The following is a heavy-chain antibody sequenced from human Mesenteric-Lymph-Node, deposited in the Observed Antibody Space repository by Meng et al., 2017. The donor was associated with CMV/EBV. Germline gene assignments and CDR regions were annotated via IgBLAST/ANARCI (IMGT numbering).Heavy chain of an antibody. J-gene: IGHJ6*02. D-gene: IGHD1-1*01. Sequence: GESLKISCAASGFTFSIYNMNWVRQAPGKGLEWVSSISSSSSYIYYADSLKGRFTISRDNAKNSLFLQINTLRAEDTAVYYCARDLTSATRPDDPSYYGMDVWGQGTTVTVS. V-gene: IGHV3-21*01. CDR3: ARDLTSATRPDDPSYYGMDV. CDR2: ISSSSSYI. CDR1: GFTFSIYN.